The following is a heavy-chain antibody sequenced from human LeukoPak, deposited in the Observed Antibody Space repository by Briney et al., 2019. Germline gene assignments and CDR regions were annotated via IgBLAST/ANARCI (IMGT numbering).Heavy chain of an antibody. Sequence: PGGSLRLSCAASGFASGFTFSDYAVSWVRQAPGKGPEWVASVNGRGATTYYADSVRGRFTISRDNSKNTVYLQMISLGADDTAVYFCAKAPATGEGYYSYYMDVWGKGTTVTVSS. CDR3: AKAPATGEGYYSYYMDV. CDR1: GFTFSDYA. J-gene: IGHJ6*03. D-gene: IGHD7-27*01. CDR2: VNGRGATT. V-gene: IGHV3-23*01.